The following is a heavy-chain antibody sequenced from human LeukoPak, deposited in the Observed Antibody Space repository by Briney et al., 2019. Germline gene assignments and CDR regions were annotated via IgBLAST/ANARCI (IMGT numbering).Heavy chain of an antibody. Sequence: ASVKVSCRASGYTFTSYGIIWVRQAPGQGLQWMGWISAYNGNTNYAQKLQGRVTMTTDTSTSTAYMELRSLRSDDTAVYYCARDPYQLLSGSYFDYWGQGTLVTVSS. J-gene: IGHJ4*02. CDR2: ISAYNGNT. D-gene: IGHD2-2*01. CDR1: GYTFTSYG. CDR3: ARDPYQLLSGSYFDY. V-gene: IGHV1-18*01.